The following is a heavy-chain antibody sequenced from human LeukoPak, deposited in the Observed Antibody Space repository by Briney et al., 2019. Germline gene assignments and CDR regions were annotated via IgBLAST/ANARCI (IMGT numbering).Heavy chain of an antibody. V-gene: IGHV1-24*01. CDR3: ATLRITMIVVAPDTFDI. CDR1: GYTLIELS. CDR2: FDPEDGET. D-gene: IGHD3-22*01. Sequence: ASVKVSCKVSGYTLIELSMHWVRQAPGKGLEWMGGFDPEDGETIYAQKFQGRVTMTEDTSTDTAYMELSSLRSEDTAVYYCATLRITMIVVAPDTFDIWGQGTMVTVSS. J-gene: IGHJ3*02.